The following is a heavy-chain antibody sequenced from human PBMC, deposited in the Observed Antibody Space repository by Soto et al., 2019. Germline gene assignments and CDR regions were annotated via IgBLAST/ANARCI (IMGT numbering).Heavy chain of an antibody. CDR3: AKDRVLSSSWYGYFDY. CDR2: ISGSGGST. V-gene: IGHV3-23*01. Sequence: PGGSLRLSCAASGFTFSSYAMSWVRQAPGKGLEWVSAISGSGGSTYYADSVKGRFTISRDNSKNTLYLQMNSLRAEDTAVYYCAKDRVLSSSWYGYFDYWGQGTLVTV. D-gene: IGHD6-13*01. CDR1: GFTFSSYA. J-gene: IGHJ4*02.